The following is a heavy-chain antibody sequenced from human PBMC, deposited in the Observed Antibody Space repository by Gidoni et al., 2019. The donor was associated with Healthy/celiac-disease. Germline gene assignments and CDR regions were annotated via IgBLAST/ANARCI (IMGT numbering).Heavy chain of an antibody. Sequence: QVQLVQSGAEVKKPGASVKVSCTVSGYTLTELSMHWGRQAPGKGLEWMGGFDPEDGETIYAQKFQGRVTMTEDTSTDTAYMELSSLRSEDTAVYYCATVTSYSNHAGGYYYYYGMDVWGQGTTVTVSS. V-gene: IGHV1-24*01. CDR1: GYTLTELS. D-gene: IGHD4-4*01. J-gene: IGHJ6*02. CDR2: FDPEDGET. CDR3: ATVTSYSNHAGGYYYYYGMDV.